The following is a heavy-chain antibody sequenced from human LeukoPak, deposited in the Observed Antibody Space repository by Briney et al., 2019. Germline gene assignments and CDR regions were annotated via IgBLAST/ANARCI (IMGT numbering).Heavy chain of an antibody. J-gene: IGHJ3*02. CDR3: ARGLGTVNDAFDI. V-gene: IGHV3-23*01. CDR2: ISGSGGST. Sequence: GGSLRLSCAASGFTFSSYAMNWVRQAPGKGLEWVSGISGSGGSTNYADSVEGRFTISRDNSNNTLYLQMNSLRAEDTAVYYCARGLGTVNDAFDIWAQGTMVTVSS. CDR1: GFTFSSYA. D-gene: IGHD4-17*01.